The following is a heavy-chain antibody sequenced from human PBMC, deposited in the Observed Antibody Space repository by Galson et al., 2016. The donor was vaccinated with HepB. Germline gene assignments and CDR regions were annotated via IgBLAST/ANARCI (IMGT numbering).Heavy chain of an antibody. CDR2: ISWNSGSI. J-gene: IGHJ6*03. Sequence: SPRLSCAASGFTFSKYLMGWVRQAPGKGLEWVSRISWNSGSIDYAGSVKGRFTISRDNAKNSLYLQMNSLRAEDTALYYCAKSGGMNYYYYMDVWGKGTTVTVSS. CDR3: AKSGGMNYYYYMDV. V-gene: IGHV3-9*01. CDR1: GFTFSKYL. D-gene: IGHD1-26*01.